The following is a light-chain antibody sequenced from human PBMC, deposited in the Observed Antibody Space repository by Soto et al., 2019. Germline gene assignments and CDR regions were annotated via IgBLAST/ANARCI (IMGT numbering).Light chain of an antibody. V-gene: IGLV2-8*01. CDR2: DVI. CDR3: SSYAVSTNFV. J-gene: IGLJ1*01. CDR1: SSDVGGYNY. Sequence: QSALTQLPSASGSPGQSVTISCTGTSSDVGGYNYVSWYQQHPGKAPRLMIYDVIKRPSGVPDRFSGSKSGNTASLTVSGLQAEYEADYYCSSYAVSTNFVFGPGTRSPS.